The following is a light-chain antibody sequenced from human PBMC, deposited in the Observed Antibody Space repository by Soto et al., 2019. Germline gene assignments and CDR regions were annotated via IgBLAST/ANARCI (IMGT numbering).Light chain of an antibody. CDR3: QQYNNWSPWT. Sequence: EIVMTQSPATLSVSPGERATLSCRASQSVRSDLAWYQQKPGQAPRLLIYGASTRATGVPARFSGSGSGTEFSLPISSLQSEDFAVYYYQQYNNWSPWTVGQGTKVEIK. V-gene: IGKV3-15*01. CDR1: QSVRSD. CDR2: GAS. J-gene: IGKJ1*01.